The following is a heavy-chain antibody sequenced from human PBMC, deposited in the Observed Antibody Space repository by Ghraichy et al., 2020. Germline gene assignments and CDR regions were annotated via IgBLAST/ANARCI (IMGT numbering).Heavy chain of an antibody. D-gene: IGHD1-26*01. J-gene: IGHJ3*02. CDR2: ISSSSSYI. CDR3: ARNQVGANFIAPGGFDI. CDR1: GFTFSSFT. Sequence: LSLTCAASGFTFSSFTMNWVRQAPGKGLEWVSSISSSSSYIYYADSLKGRFTISRDNAKNSLYLQMNSLGAEDTAVYYCARNQVGANFIAPGGFDIWGQGTMVTVSS. V-gene: IGHV3-21*01.